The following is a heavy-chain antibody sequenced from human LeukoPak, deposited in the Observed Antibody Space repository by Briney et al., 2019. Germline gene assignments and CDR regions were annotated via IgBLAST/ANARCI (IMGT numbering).Heavy chain of an antibody. CDR1: GFTFSSYW. V-gene: IGHV3-30*18. J-gene: IGHJ6*02. Sequence: GGSLRLSCAASGFTFSSYWMSWVRQAPGKGLEWVAVISYDGSNKYYADSVKGRFTISRDNSKNTLYLQMSSLRAEDTAVYYCAKDSHHLAYCGGDCYSGSMDVWGQGTTVTVSS. CDR2: ISYDGSNK. CDR3: AKDSHHLAYCGGDCYSGSMDV. D-gene: IGHD2-21*02.